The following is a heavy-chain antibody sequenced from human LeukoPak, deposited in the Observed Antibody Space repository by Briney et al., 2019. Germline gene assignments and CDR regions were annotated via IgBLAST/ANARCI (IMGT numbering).Heavy chain of an antibody. J-gene: IGHJ3*02. V-gene: IGHV4-61*02. CDR3: ARVGSYYGGSAFDI. D-gene: IGHD3-10*01. CDR2: IYTSGST. Sequence: PSQTLFLTCTVSGGSISSGSYYWSWIRQPAGKGLEWIGRIYTSGSTNYNPSLKSRVTISVDTSKNQFSLKLSSVTAADTAVYYCARVGSYYGGSAFDIWGQGTMVSVSS. CDR1: GGSISSGSYY.